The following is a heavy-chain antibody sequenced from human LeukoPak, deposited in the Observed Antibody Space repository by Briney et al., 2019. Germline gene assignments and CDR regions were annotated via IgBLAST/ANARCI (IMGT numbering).Heavy chain of an antibody. V-gene: IGHV3-7*01. D-gene: IGHD5-12*01. CDR1: GFPFSTHS. CDR3: VRDGGVSGYDLLDY. Sequence: GGSLRLSCAASGFPFSTHSLNWVRQAPGKGLEWVAHINQDGSEEHYMDSAKARFTISRDNAKNSLSLQMNSLRAEDTAVYYCVRDGGVSGYDLLDYWGQGTLVTVSS. J-gene: IGHJ4*02. CDR2: INQDGSEE.